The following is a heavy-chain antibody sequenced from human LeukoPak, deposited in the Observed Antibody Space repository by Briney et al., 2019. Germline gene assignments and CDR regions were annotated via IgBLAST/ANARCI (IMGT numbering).Heavy chain of an antibody. J-gene: IGHJ6*04. Sequence: SGPALVKPTQTRTLTCTFSGFSLSTSGVCVSWIRQPPGKALEWLALIDWDDDKYYSTSLKTRLTISKDTAKHQVILTTTNMDPVDTATYYCARTPSYDILTCYFGPGYYYGMDVWGKGTTVTVSS. CDR3: ARTPSYDILTCYFGPGYYYGMDV. CDR2: IDWDDDK. D-gene: IGHD3-9*01. CDR1: GFSLSTSGVC. V-gene: IGHV2-70*01.